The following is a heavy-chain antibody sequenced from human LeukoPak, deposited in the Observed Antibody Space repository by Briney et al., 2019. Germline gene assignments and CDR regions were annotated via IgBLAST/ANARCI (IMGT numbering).Heavy chain of an antibody. D-gene: IGHD4/OR15-4a*01. Sequence: GGSLRLSCTGSGFTVSSNSMSWVRQAPGKGLEWVSFIYSGGSTHYSDAAKGRFTISRDNSKNTLYLQMNSLRAEDTAVYYCARRAGAYSHPYDYWGQGTLVTVSS. CDR2: IYSGGST. CDR1: GFTVSSNS. V-gene: IGHV3-53*01. J-gene: IGHJ4*02. CDR3: ARRAGAYSHPYDY.